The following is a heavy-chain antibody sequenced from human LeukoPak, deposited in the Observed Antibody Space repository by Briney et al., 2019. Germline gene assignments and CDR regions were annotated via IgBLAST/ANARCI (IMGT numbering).Heavy chain of an antibody. D-gene: IGHD2-15*01. CDR2: ISPSATTI. V-gene: IGHV3-48*01. CDR3: ARGARATRGRPLDY. J-gene: IGHJ4*02. CDR1: AFTFSGYS. Sequence: GGSLRLSCAASAFTFSGYSMNWVRQAPGKGLEWVSYISPSATTIYYADSVKGRFTISRDNAKNSLYLQMNSLRAEDTAVYYCARGARATRGRPLDYWGQGTLVTVSS.